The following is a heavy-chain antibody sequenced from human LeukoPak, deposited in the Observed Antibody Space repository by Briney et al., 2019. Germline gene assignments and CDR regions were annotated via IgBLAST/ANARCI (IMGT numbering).Heavy chain of an antibody. CDR2: IIPIFGTA. CDR3: ARDLGYCSGGSCYGWFDP. V-gene: IGHV1-69*06. J-gene: IGHJ5*02. D-gene: IGHD2-15*01. Sequence: GASVKVSCKASGGTFSSYAISWVRQAPGQGLEWMGGIIPIFGTANYAQKFQGRVTITADKSTSTAYMELSSLRSEDTAVYYCARDLGYCSGGSCYGWFDPWGQGTLVAVSS. CDR1: GGTFSSYA.